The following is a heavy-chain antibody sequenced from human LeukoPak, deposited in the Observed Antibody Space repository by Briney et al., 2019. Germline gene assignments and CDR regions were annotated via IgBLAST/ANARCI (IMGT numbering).Heavy chain of an antibody. CDR3: AKERDSSRWYTLHFDY. CDR1: GFTFSSYG. J-gene: IGHJ4*02. Sequence: GGSLRLSCAASGFTFSSYGMHWVRQAPGKGLEWVAFIRYDGSNKYYADSVKGRFTISRDNSKNTLYLQMNSLRAEDTAVYYCAKERDSSRWYTLHFDYWGQGTLVTVSS. CDR2: IRYDGSNK. V-gene: IGHV3-30*02. D-gene: IGHD6-13*01.